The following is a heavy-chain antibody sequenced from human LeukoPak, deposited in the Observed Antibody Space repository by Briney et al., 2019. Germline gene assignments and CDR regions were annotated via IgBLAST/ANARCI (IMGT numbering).Heavy chain of an antibody. CDR1: GGSFSGYY. D-gene: IGHD2-2*01. Sequence: SETLSLTCAVYGGSFSGYYWSWIRQPPGKGLEWIGEINHSGSTNYNPSLKSQVTISVDTSKNQFSLKLSSVTAADTAVYYCARGRPNLYCSSTSCYHYYYYGMDVWGQGTTVTVSS. CDR3: ARGRPNLYCSSTSCYHYYYYGMDV. J-gene: IGHJ6*02. V-gene: IGHV4-34*01. CDR2: INHSGST.